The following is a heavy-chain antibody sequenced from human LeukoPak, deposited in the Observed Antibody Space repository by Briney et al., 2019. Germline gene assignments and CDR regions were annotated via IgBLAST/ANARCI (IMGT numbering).Heavy chain of an antibody. V-gene: IGHV3-48*01. D-gene: IGHD3/OR15-3a*01. J-gene: IGHJ6*03. CDR2: ISSSSRKI. Sequence: TGESLRLSCVASGLTLNTKSMVWVGQAAGKGGQWVAYISSSSRKIYYADSVKGRFTISRDKAENSVYLQMNSLRAEDTAVYYCARGLGLHYSYMDVWGKGSMVTVSS. CDR3: ARGLGLHYSYMDV. CDR1: GLTLNTKS.